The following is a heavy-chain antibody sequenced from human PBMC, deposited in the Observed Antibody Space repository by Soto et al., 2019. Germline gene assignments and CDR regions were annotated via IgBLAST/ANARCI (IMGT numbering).Heavy chain of an antibody. V-gene: IGHV3-20*04. J-gene: IGHJ4*02. CDR1: GFTFDDYG. D-gene: IGHD5-12*01. Sequence: PGVSLILSCAASGFTFDDYGMSCVRPAPGKGLEWVSGINLNGGSTGYADSVKGRFTISRDNAKNSLYLQMNSLRAEDTDLYYCARDLSGYVPFEYWGQGTLVNVS. CDR3: ARDLSGYVPFEY. CDR2: INLNGGST.